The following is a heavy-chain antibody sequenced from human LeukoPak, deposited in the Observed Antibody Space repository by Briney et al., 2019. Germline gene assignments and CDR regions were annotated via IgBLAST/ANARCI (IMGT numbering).Heavy chain of an antibody. CDR1: GFTFSSYG. CDR2: IWYDGSNK. V-gene: IGHV3-33*01. CDR3: ASSIWFGELPHY. Sequence: GGSLRLSCAASGFTFSSYGMHWVRQAPGKGLEWVAVIWYDGSNKYYADSVKGRFTISRDNSKNTLYLQMNSLRAEDTAVYYCASSIWFGELPHYWGQGTLVTVSS. D-gene: IGHD3-10*01. J-gene: IGHJ4*02.